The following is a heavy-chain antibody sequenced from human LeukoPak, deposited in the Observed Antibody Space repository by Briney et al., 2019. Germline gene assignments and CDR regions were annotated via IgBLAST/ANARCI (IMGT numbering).Heavy chain of an antibody. J-gene: IGHJ4*02. CDR2: MYYSGST. CDR3: ARGSGYYYPPGY. D-gene: IGHD3-22*01. Sequence: SETLSLTCTVSGDSISSRSYFWDWIRQSPGKGLEWIGSMYYSGSTYYSPSLKSRVTMSIDTAENQFSLKLTSVTAADTAVYYCARGSGYYYPPGYWGQGTLVTVSS. V-gene: IGHV4-39*07. CDR1: GDSISSRSYF.